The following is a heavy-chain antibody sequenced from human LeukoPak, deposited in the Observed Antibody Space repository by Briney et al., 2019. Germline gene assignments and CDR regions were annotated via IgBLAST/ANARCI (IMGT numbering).Heavy chain of an antibody. CDR1: GYTLTELS. V-gene: IGHV1-24*01. Sequence: ASVKVSCKVSGYTLTELSMHWVRQAPGKGLEWMGGFDPEDGETIYAQKFQGRVTMTEDTSTDPAYMELSSLRSEDTAVYYCATELDYYDSSGYYNWFDPWGQGTLVTVSS. J-gene: IGHJ5*02. CDR3: ATELDYYDSSGYYNWFDP. D-gene: IGHD3-22*01. CDR2: FDPEDGET.